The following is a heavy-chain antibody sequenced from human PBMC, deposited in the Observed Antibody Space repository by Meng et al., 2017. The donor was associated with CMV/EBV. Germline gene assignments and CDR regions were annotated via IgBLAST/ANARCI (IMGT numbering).Heavy chain of an antibody. Sequence: SLKISCAASGFTFDDYAMHWVRQAPGKGLEWVSGISWNSGSIGYADSVKGRFTIPRDNAKNSLYLQMNSLRAEDTALYYCAKGCMSSSWYGRIDYWGQGTPVTVSS. J-gene: IGHJ4*02. V-gene: IGHV3-9*01. CDR1: GFTFDDYA. D-gene: IGHD6-13*01. CDR2: ISWNSGSI. CDR3: AKGCMSSSWYGRIDY.